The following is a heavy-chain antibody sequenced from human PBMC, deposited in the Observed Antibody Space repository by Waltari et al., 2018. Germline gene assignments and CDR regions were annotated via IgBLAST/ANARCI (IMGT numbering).Heavy chain of an antibody. Sequence: EVQLVESGGGLVQPGGSLRLSCAASGFTFSSYEMNWVGQAPGKGLEWVSYISSSGSTIYYADSVKGRFTISRDNAKNSLYLQMNSLRAEDTAVYYCARAGDYYYYGMDVWGQGTTVTVSS. V-gene: IGHV3-48*03. J-gene: IGHJ6*02. CDR2: ISSSGSTI. CDR3: ARAGDYYYYGMDV. CDR1: GFTFSSYE.